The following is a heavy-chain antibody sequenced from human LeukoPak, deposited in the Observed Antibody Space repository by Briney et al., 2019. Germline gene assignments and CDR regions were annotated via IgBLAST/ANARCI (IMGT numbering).Heavy chain of an antibody. CDR2: IGYDGSNK. Sequence: PGGSLRLSCAASGFTFSCYGMHWVRQAPGKGLEWVAFIGYDGSNKYYADSVKGRFTISRDNSKNTLYLQMNSLRAEDTAVYYCARGGSYSYGLFDYWGQGTLITVSS. CDR1: GFTFSCYG. J-gene: IGHJ4*02. V-gene: IGHV3-30*02. CDR3: ARGGSYSYGLFDY. D-gene: IGHD5-18*01.